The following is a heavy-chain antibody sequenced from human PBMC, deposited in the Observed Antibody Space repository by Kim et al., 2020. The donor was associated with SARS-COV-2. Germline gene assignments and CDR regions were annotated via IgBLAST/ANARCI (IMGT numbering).Heavy chain of an antibody. CDR3: ARGLVVPAAMKNYYYYYMDV. V-gene: IGHV1-8*01. CDR1: GYTFTSYD. CDR2: MNPNSGNT. J-gene: IGHJ6*03. D-gene: IGHD2-2*01. Sequence: ASVKVSCKASGYTFTSYDINWVRQATGQGLEWMGWMNPNSGNTGYAQKFQGRVTMTRNTSISTAYMELSSLRSEDTAVYYCARGLVVPAAMKNYYYYYMDVWGKGTTVTVSS.